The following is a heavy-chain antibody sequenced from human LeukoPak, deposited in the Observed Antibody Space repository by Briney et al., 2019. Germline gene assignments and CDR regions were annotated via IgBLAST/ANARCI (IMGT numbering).Heavy chain of an antibody. CDR2: ISSSSTYI. D-gene: IGHD4-17*01. Sequence: KSGGSLRLSCAASGFTLITYTMSWVRQPPGKVLEWVSSISSSSTYIYYADSGRGRFTISRDNAKNSLCLRMSSLRAKDTAVYFCARVIGDYAYFDYWGQGTLVTVSS. CDR1: GFTLITYT. J-gene: IGHJ4*02. V-gene: IGHV3-21*01. CDR3: ARVIGDYAYFDY.